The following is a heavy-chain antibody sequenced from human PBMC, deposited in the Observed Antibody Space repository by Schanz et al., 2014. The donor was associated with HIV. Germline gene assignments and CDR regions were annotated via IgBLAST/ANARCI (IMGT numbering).Heavy chain of an antibody. CDR2: IVVGSGNT. Sequence: QMQLVQSGPEVKKPGTSVKVSCKASGFTFTSSAVQWVRQARGQRLEWIGWIVVGSGNTNYAQKFQERVTITRDMSTSTAYMELSSLTSDDTAVYYCTRGARDCSNGVCGGTYFDYWGQGTLVTVSS. CDR1: GFTFTSSA. V-gene: IGHV1-58*01. D-gene: IGHD2-8*01. CDR3: TRGARDCSNGVCGGTYFDY. J-gene: IGHJ4*02.